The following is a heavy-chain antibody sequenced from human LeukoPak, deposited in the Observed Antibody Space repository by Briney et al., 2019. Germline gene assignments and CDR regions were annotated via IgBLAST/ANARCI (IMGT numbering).Heavy chain of an antibody. Sequence: GGSLRLSCAASGFTFSNYNMNWVRQAPGKAMEWVSSITTSGTYIFYADSVKGRFTISRDNAKNSLYLQMDSLGPEDTAVYYCARLWFGGAFDIWGQGTMVTVSS. D-gene: IGHD3-10*01. CDR2: ITTSGTYI. CDR3: ARLWFGGAFDI. V-gene: IGHV3-21*01. J-gene: IGHJ3*02. CDR1: GFTFSNYN.